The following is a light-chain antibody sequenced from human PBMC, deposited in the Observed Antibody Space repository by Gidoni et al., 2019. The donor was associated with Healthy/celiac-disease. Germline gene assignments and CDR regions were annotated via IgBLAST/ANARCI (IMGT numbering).Light chain of an antibody. CDR3: QQSYSLPPT. Sequence: DIQMTQSPSSLSASVGDRVTITCRASQSISSYLNWYHQKPGKAPKLLLYAASSLESGVPSRFSGSGSGTDFTLTISSLQPEDFATYYCQQSYSLPPTFGPGTKVDIK. V-gene: IGKV1-39*01. J-gene: IGKJ3*01. CDR2: AAS. CDR1: QSISSY.